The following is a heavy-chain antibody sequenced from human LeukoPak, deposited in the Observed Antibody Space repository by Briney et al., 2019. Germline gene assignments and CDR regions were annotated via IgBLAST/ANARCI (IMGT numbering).Heavy chain of an antibody. Sequence: SVKVSCKASGGTFSSYAISWVRQAPGQGLEWMGGIIPIFGTANYAQKFQGRVTITADESTSTAYMELSSLRSEDTAVYYCASGDFQLYYYYYMDVWGKGTTVTVSS. CDR1: GGTFSSYA. V-gene: IGHV1-69*13. D-gene: IGHD4-17*01. CDR3: ASGDFQLYYYYYMDV. J-gene: IGHJ6*03. CDR2: IIPIFGTA.